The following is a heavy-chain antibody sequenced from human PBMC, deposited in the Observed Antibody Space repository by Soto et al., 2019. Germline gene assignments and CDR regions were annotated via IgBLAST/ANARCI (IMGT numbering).Heavy chain of an antibody. CDR3: ARETPLLWFGELEGMDV. CDR2: TYYRSKWYN. J-gene: IGHJ6*02. CDR1: GDSVSSNSAA. V-gene: IGHV6-1*01. Sequence: SQTLSLTCAISGDSVSSNSAAWNWIRQSPSRGLEWLGRTYYRSKWYNDYAVSVKSRITINPDTSKNQFSLQLNSVAPEDTAVYYCARETPLLWFGELEGMDVWGQGTTVTVSS. D-gene: IGHD3-10*01.